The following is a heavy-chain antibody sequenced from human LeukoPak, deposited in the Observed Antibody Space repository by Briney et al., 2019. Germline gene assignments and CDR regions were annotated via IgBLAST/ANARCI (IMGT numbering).Heavy chain of an antibody. CDR3: ARFIATTGFDH. CDR1: GGSFSGYY. V-gene: IGHV4-59*08. J-gene: IGHJ4*02. CDR2: IYSSGST. Sequence: SETLSLTCAVYGGSFSGYYRSWIRQPPGKGLEWIGYIYSSGSTNYNPSLRSRVTISLDTSKNQFSLKLSSLTAADTAVYFCARFIATTGFDHWGQGTLVTVSS. D-gene: IGHD6-13*01.